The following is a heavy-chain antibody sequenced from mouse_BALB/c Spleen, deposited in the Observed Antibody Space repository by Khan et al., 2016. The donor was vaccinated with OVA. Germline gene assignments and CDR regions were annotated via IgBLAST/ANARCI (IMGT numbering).Heavy chain of an antibody. V-gene: IGHV1S135*01. CDR2: IDPYTGGN. CDR3: ALIFSYGSGFDY. J-gene: IGHJ2*01. Sequence: VQLQQSGPELAKPGASVKVSCKASGYSFTDYNMFWVKQRPGQSLEWIGYIDPYTGGNNYNQKFKGKATLTADKSSSTAFMQLNSLTSEDSAVYYCALIFSYGSGFDYWGQGTTVTVSS. CDR1: GYSFTDYN. D-gene: IGHD1-1*01.